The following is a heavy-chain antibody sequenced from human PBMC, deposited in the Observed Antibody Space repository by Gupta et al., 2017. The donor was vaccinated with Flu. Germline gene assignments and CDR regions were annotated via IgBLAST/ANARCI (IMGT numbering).Heavy chain of an antibody. V-gene: IGHV3-74*01. J-gene: IGHJ4*02. CDR3: AREMAHSSEYDD. CDR1: GFTFRNYW. Sequence: AVTGFTFRNYWMLGVRKAPGKGLVGGSRSGSDGSRTDYADSGKGRFTISRDKAKNTLYLQMNSLRDEDTAVYYCAREMAHSSEYDDGGQGTMITVSS. CDR2: SGSDGSRT. D-gene: IGHD6-19*01.